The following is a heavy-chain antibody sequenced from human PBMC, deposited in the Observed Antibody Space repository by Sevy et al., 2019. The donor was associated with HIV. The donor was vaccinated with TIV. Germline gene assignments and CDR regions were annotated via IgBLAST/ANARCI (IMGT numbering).Heavy chain of an antibody. CDR2: ISYDGSNK. Sequence: GGSLRLSCAASGFTFSSYGMHWVRQAPGKGLEWVAVISYDGSNKYYADSVKGRFTISRDNSKNTLYLQMNRLRAEDTAVYYCAKGTEFFDYWGQGTLVTVSS. D-gene: IGHD3-10*01. CDR3: AKGTEFFDY. V-gene: IGHV3-30*18. CDR1: GFTFSSYG. J-gene: IGHJ4*02.